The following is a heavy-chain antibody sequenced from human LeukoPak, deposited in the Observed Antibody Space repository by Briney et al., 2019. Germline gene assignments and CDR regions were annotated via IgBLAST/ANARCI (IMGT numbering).Heavy chain of an antibody. D-gene: IGHD2-15*01. J-gene: IGHJ4*02. CDR1: GFTFSRYG. CDR3: ARYGNAFDY. CDR2: IRYDGSNR. V-gene: IGHV3-30*02. Sequence: GGSLRLSCAASGFTFSRYGMHWVRQPPGRGLEWVAFIRYDGSNRHYADSVKGRFTISRDNSKHTLFLQMNSVRAEGTALYYCARYGNAFDYWGQGTLVTISS.